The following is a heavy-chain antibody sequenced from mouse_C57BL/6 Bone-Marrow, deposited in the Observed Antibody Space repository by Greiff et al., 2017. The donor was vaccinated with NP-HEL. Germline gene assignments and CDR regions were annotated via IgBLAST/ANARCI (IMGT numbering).Heavy chain of an antibody. V-gene: IGHV1-72*01. Sequence: QVQLQQPGAELVKPGASVKLSCKASGYTFTNYWMHWVTQRPGRGLEWIGRIDPNSGGTKYNEKFKSKATLTVDKHSSTAYMQLSSLTSEDSAVDYGARYYYGSGYFDYWGQGTTLTVSS. J-gene: IGHJ2*01. CDR3: ARYYYGSGYFDY. CDR2: IDPNSGGT. CDR1: GYTFTNYW. D-gene: IGHD1-1*01.